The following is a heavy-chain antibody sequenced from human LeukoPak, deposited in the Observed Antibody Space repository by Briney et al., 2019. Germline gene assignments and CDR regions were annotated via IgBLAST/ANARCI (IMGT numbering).Heavy chain of an antibody. CDR2: IYTSGST. V-gene: IGHV4-4*07. D-gene: IGHD4-11*01. Sequence: PSETLSLTCAVSGGSISPYYWSWIRQPAGKGLEWIGRIYTSGSTNYNPSLKSRVTMSVDTSKNQFSLRLSSVTAADTAVYYCASLNNDYLFDFENWGQGTLVTVSS. J-gene: IGHJ4*02. CDR1: GGSISPYY. CDR3: ASLNNDYLFDFEN.